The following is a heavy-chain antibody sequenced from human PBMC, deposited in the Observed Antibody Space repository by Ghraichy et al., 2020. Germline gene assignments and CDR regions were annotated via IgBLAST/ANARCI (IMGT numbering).Heavy chain of an antibody. J-gene: IGHJ6*02. CDR2: VTGSGANS. Sequence: GSLRLSCAASGFTFSSYAMSWVRQAPGKGLEWVSAVTGSGANSYHADSVKGRLSISRDNSKNMLFLEMKSLRADDTAVYYCAKDVNSSPLSGMDVWGQGTTVTVSS. V-gene: IGHV3-23*01. CDR1: GFTFSSYA. CDR3: AKDVNSSPLSGMDV. D-gene: IGHD6-19*01.